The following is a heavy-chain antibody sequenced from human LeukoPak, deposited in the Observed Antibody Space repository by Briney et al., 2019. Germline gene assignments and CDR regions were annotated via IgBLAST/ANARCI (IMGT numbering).Heavy chain of an antibody. J-gene: IGHJ3*02. V-gene: IGHV5-51*01. CDR1: GYSFTSYW. D-gene: IGHD3-22*01. Sequence: GESLKISCKGSGYSFTSYWIAWVRQMPGKGLEWMGIIYPGDSDTTYSPSFQGQVTISADKSISTAYLQWSSLKASDTAMYYCARRGVDSSGYADAFDIWGQGTTVTVSS. CDR2: IYPGDSDT. CDR3: ARRGVDSSGYADAFDI.